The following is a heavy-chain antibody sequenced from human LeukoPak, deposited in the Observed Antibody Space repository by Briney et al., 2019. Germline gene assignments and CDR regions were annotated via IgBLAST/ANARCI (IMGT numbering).Heavy chain of an antibody. CDR1: GFSFSNYA. Sequence: GGSLRLSCAASGFSFSNYAMHWVRQAPGKGLEWVAFIRYDGSNKYYADSVKGRFTISRDNSKNTLYLQMNSLRAEDTAVYYCAKEASIGSGWYMFDSDYYYYMDVWGKGTTVTISS. V-gene: IGHV3-30*02. CDR3: AKEASIGSGWYMFDSDYYYYMDV. J-gene: IGHJ6*03. D-gene: IGHD6-19*01. CDR2: IRYDGSNK.